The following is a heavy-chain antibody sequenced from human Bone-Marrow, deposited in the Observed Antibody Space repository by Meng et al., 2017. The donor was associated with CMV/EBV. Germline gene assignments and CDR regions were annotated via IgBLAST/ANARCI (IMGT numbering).Heavy chain of an antibody. CDR2: IYSGDNGA. J-gene: IGHJ4*02. CDR1: GFSFTTYA. D-gene: IGHD4-11*01. Sequence: GVLKISCAASGFSFTTYALNWVRQAPGKGLERVAVIYSGDNGAYYRDSVRGRFTISRDNSKNTLFLQMNSLRAEDTAVYYCAKAGSVRNYARFFDYWGQRTLVTVSS. CDR3: AKAGSVRNYARFFDY. V-gene: IGHV3-23*03.